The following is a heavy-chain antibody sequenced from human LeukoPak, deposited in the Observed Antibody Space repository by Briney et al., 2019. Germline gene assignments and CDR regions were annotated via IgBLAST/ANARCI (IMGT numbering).Heavy chain of an antibody. J-gene: IGHJ4*02. CDR2: ISNSGSSI. D-gene: IGHD3-22*01. Sequence: GGSLRLSCAASGFTFSDYYMSWIREAPGKGLEWVSYISNSGSSIYYADPVKGRFTISRDNAKNSLYLQMNSLSAEDTAVYYCARDGEFYYDSSSYWGQGSLVTVSS. CDR1: GFTFSDYY. CDR3: ARDGEFYYDSSSY. V-gene: IGHV3-11*01.